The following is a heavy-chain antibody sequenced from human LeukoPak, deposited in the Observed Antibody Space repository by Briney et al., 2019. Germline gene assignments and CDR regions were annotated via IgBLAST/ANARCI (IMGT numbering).Heavy chain of an antibody. Sequence: PGGSLRLSCVASGFTFNEYGMHWVRQAPREGHERGGVIWAAGSDKTYGDSVKGRFRIYRDHSKNTLSLQMNILRAEATAVNYCARVSWDYYFDFWGQGILVTVSS. CDR1: GFTFNEYG. CDR2: IWAAGSDK. CDR3: ARVSWDYYFDF. D-gene: IGHD1-26*01. V-gene: IGHV3-33*04. J-gene: IGHJ4*02.